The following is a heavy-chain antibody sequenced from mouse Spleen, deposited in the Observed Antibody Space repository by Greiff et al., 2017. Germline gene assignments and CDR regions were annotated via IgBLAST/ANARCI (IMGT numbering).Heavy chain of an antibody. J-gene: IGHJ3*01. V-gene: IGHV1-18*01. CDR2: INPNNGGT. CDR3: ANDAPFAY. CDR1: GYTFTDYN. Sequence: EVQLQQSGPELVKPGASVKIPCKASGYTFTDYNMDWVKQSHGKSLEWIGDINPNNGGTIYNQKFKGKATLTVDKSSSTAYMQLSSLTSEDSAVYYCANDAPFAYWGQGTLVTVSA.